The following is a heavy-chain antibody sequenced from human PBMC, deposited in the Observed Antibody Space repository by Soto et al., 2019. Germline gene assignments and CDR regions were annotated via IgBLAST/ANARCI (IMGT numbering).Heavy chain of an antibody. CDR1: GYTFTSYD. D-gene: IGHD3-16*02. V-gene: IGHV1-8*01. CDR2: MNPNSGNT. Sequence: QVQLVQSGAEVKKPGASVKVSCKTSGYTFTSYDINWVQQATGQGLAWMGWMNPNSGNTGYAQKFQGRVTMTRNTSIGTAYMEVSSMRSEVTDVYYCARGLWDYIWGSYRFRGYFQQWGQGTLVAVSS. J-gene: IGHJ1*01. CDR3: ARGLWDYIWGSYRFRGYFQQ.